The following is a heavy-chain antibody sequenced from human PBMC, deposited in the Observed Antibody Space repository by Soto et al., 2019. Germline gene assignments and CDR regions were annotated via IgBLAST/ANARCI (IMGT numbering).Heavy chain of an antibody. D-gene: IGHD2-15*01. CDR2: IYKSATT. V-gene: IGHV4-30-4*01. CDR3: ARGRYCLTGRCFPNWFDS. J-gene: IGHJ5*01. Sequence: SETQSLTCSVSGDSISTVDYFWAWIRQPPGQALEYIGYIYKSATTYYNPSFESRVAISLDTSKSQVSLNVTAVTAADTAVYFCARGRYCLTGRCFPNWFDSWGQGTLVTVSS. CDR1: GDSISTVDYF.